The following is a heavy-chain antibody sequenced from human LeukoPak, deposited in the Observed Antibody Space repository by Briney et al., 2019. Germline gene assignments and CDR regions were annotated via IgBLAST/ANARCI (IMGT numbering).Heavy chain of an antibody. V-gene: IGHV1-69*10. CDR1: GGTFRSYA. CDR2: IIPVLGIA. CDR3: AAPQSRISSYYYVMDV. J-gene: IGHJ6*02. D-gene: IGHD2-15*01. Sequence: GASVKVSCKASGGTFRSYAFTWVRQAPGQGLEWMGGIIPVLGIANYAQKSQGRVTITADESTSTAYMELSSLISEDTAVYYCAAPQSRISSYYYVMDVWGQGTTVTVSS.